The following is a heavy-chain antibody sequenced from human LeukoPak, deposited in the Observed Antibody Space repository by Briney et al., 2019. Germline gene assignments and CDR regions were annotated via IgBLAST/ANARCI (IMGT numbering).Heavy chain of an antibody. CDR2: INPNSGGT. D-gene: IGHD2-15*01. CDR3: ARDQGSSGDHY. V-gene: IGHV1-2*02. J-gene: IGHJ4*02. Sequence: ASVKVSRRASGYTFTGYYMHWVRQAPGQGLEWMEWINPNSGGTNYAQKFQGRVTMTRDTSISTAYMELSRLRSDDTAVYYCARDQGSSGDHYWGQGTLVTVSS. CDR1: GYTFTGYY.